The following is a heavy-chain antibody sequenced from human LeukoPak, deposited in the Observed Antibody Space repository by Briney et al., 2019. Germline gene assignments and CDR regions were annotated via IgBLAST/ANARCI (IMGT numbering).Heavy chain of an antibody. D-gene: IGHD4-17*01. CDR2: IYLYGTT. CDR1: IGSISSSKW. V-gene: IGHV4-4*02. CDR3: ARVRGDYLPWDRWFDP. Sequence: SETLSLTCSVSIGSISSSKWWSWVRPSPVKGLEWVGVIYLYGTTNYNPSFTSRVTMSVDRSRNQFSLKLTSVTAAGTAVYYCARVRGDYLPWDRWFDPWGQGTLVTVSS. J-gene: IGHJ5*02.